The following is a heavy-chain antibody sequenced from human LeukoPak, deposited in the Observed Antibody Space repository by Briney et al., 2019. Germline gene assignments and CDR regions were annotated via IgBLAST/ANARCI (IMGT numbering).Heavy chain of an antibody. V-gene: IGHV4-4*07. Sequence: SETLSLTCTVSGGSISSYYCSWIRQPAGKGLEWIVRIYTSGSTNYNPSLKSRVTMSVDTSKNQFSLKLSSVTAADTAVYYCARDRYGDYSGWFDPWGQGTLVTVSS. D-gene: IGHD4-17*01. CDR2: IYTSGST. CDR1: GGSISSYY. J-gene: IGHJ5*02. CDR3: ARDRYGDYSGWFDP.